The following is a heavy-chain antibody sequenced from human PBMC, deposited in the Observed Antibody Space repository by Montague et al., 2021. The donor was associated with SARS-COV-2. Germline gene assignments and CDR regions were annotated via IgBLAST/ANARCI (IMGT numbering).Heavy chain of an antibody. CDR2: TYYRSKWYN. J-gene: IGHJ6*02. Sequence: CAISGDSVSSNSATWNWVRQSPSRGLEWLGRTYYRSKWYNDYAVXVRCRVTINPDTSKNQFSLQLNSVTPEDTAIYYCTSGREGNYNVMDVWGQGTTVTVSS. D-gene: IGHD1-1*01. CDR3: TSGREGNYNVMDV. V-gene: IGHV6-1*01. CDR1: GDSVSSNSAT.